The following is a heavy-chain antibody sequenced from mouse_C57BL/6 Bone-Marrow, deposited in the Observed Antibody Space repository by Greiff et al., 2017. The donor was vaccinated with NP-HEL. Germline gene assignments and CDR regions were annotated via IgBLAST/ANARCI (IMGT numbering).Heavy chain of an antibody. CDR2: INPNNGGT. CDR3: ARLLRSWFAY. CDR1: GYTFTDYY. D-gene: IGHD1-1*01. V-gene: IGHV1-26*01. J-gene: IGHJ3*01. Sequence: EVKLMESGPELVKPGASVKISCKASGYTFTDYYMNWVKQSHGKSLEWIGDINPNNGGTSYNQKFKGKATLTVDKSSSTAYMELRSLTSEDSAVYYCARLLRSWFAYWGQGTLVTVSA.